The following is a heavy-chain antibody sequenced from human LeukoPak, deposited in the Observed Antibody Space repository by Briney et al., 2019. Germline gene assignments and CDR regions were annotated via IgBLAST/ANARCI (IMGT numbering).Heavy chain of an antibody. CDR1: GFTFSSYG. Sequence: GRSLRLSCAASGFTFSSYGMHWVRQAPGKGLEWVAVISYDGSNKYYADSVKGQFTISRDNSKNTLYLQMNSLRAEDTAVYYCAKEGTMGWFDPWGQGTLVTVSS. D-gene: IGHD3-10*01. CDR3: AKEGTMGWFDP. J-gene: IGHJ5*02. CDR2: ISYDGSNK. V-gene: IGHV3-30*18.